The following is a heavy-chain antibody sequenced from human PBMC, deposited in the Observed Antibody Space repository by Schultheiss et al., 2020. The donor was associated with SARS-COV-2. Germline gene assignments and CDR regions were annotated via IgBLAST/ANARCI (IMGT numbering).Heavy chain of an antibody. Sequence: SQTLSLTCAISGDSVSSNSGAWNWIRQSPSRGLEWLGRTYYRSKWYNDYAVSVKSRMTISPDTSKNQFSLQLKSVTPEDTAVYYCARDTVDWDHAFDIWGQGTMVTVSS. CDR3: ARDTVDWDHAFDI. V-gene: IGHV6-1*01. CDR2: TYYRSKWYN. J-gene: IGHJ3*02. CDR1: GDSVSSNSGA. D-gene: IGHD3-9*01.